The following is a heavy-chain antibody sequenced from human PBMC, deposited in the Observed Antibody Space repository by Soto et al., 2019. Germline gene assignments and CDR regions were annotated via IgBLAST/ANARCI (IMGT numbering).Heavy chain of an antibody. D-gene: IGHD3-10*01. Sequence: EVQLVESGGDLVKPGGSLRLSCAASGFTVSNVWMTWVRQAPGKGLDWVGSIKSKGDGGTVDYAAPVKGRFTISRDDSKNTLYLQMNSLKTDDTAVYYCTTDLWFGNLLQNYWGQGTLVTVSS. J-gene: IGHJ4*02. V-gene: IGHV3-15*01. CDR2: IKSKGDGGTV. CDR3: TTDLWFGNLLQNY. CDR1: GFTVSNVW.